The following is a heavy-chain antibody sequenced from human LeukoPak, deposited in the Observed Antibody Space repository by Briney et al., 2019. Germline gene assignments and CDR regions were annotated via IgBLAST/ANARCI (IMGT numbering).Heavy chain of an antibody. D-gene: IGHD4-17*01. V-gene: IGHV3-23*01. CDR2: ISGGGETT. CDR3: ARDYADYVGYFFFDC. J-gene: IGHJ5*01. CDR1: GFTFNNYA. Sequence: PGGSLRLSCAASGFTFNNYAMNWVRQAPGKGLEWVSSISGGGETTYYADSAKGRFTISRDNSQNTLYLQMNSLRAEDTAVYYCARDYADYVGYFFFDCWGRGTLVTVSS.